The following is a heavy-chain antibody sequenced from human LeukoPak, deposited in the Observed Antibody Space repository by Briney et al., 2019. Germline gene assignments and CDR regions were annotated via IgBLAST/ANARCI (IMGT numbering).Heavy chain of an antibody. CDR2: ISSSGSTI. CDR3: ARASGYDFDYYYGMDV. D-gene: IGHD5-12*01. V-gene: IGHV3-11*01. CDR1: GFTFSDYY. Sequence: GSLRLSCAASGFTFSDYYMSWIRQAPGKGLEWVSYISSSGSTIYYADSVKGRFTISRDNAKNSLYLQMNSLRAEDTAVYYCARASGYDFDYYYGMDVWGQGTTVTVSS. J-gene: IGHJ6*02.